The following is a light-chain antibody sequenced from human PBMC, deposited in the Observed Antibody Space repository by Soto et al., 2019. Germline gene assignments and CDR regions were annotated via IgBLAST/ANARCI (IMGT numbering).Light chain of an antibody. CDR2: AAS. Sequence: DIQMTQSPSSLSASVGDTITITCRASQGVGRWLAWYQQKPGKAPKSLIYAASTLQSGVPSRFSGSGAGTDFTLTISSLQAEDLATYSCQQDGDFAATVGQGTKVDIK. V-gene: IGKV1D-16*01. J-gene: IGKJ1*01. CDR3: QQDGDFAAT. CDR1: QGVGRW.